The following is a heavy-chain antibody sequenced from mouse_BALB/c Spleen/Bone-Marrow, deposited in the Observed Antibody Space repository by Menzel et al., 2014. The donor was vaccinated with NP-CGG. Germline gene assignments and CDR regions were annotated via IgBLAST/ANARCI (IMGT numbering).Heavy chain of an antibody. D-gene: IGHD2-1*01. Sequence: EVMLVESGGDLVRPGGSLKLSCTASGFTFNSYGMSWIRQTPDKRLEWVATISTGAGYIYYPDSVKGRFTISRDNAKNTLYLEMNSLKSEDTAMYYCARHRQGNAVSYYAWTTGVKEPQSPSPQ. CDR3: ARHRQGNAVSYYAWTT. J-gene: IGHJ4*01. CDR2: ISTGAGYI. CDR1: GFTFNSYG. V-gene: IGHV5-6*01.